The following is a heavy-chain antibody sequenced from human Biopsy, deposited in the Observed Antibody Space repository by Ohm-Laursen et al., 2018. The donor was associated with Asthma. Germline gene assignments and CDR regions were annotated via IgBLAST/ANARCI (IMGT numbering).Heavy chain of an antibody. D-gene: IGHD2-2*01. J-gene: IGHJ6*04. CDR2: INAGIGNT. Sequence: ASVKVSCKSSGYTFIGYHIHWVRQAPGQGLEWMGWINAGIGNTKYSQKFQGRVTITRDTSASTAYMDLSSLRSEDTAVYYCAREATSGEVPFGYFYALDVWGEGTTVTVSS. CDR3: AREATSGEVPFGYFYALDV. CDR1: GYTFIGYH. V-gene: IGHV1-3*01.